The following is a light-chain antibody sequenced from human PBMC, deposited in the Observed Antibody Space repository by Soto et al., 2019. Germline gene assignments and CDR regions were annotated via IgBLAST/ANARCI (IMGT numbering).Light chain of an antibody. CDR3: QQYGNSPPNT. V-gene: IGKV3-20*01. CDR1: QSVSSRY. Sequence: EIVLTQSTGTLSLSPGERATLSCRASQSVSSRYLAWYQQKPGQAPMLLIYGASSRATGIPYRFSGSGSGTDFTLTISILEPEDFAVYFWQQYGNSPPNTFGQGTKVDVK. CDR2: GAS. J-gene: IGKJ2*01.